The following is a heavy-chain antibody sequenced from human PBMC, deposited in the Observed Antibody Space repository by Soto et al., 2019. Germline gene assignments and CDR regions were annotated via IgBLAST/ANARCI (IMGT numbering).Heavy chain of an antibody. Sequence: GGSLRLSCAASGFTFSSYGMHWVRQAPGKGLEWVAVIWYDGSNKYYADSVKGRFTISRDNSKNTLYLQMNSLRAEDTAVYYCARVGATKEAEYFQHWGQGTLVTVSS. V-gene: IGHV3-33*01. CDR3: ARVGATKEAEYFQH. D-gene: IGHD1-26*01. J-gene: IGHJ1*01. CDR2: IWYDGSNK. CDR1: GFTFSSYG.